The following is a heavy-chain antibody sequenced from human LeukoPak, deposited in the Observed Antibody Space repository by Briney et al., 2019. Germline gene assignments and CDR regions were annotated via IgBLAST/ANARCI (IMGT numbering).Heavy chain of an antibody. Sequence: WGSLRLSGAASGFTFTDVYMSWIRQCPGKGLECLAYISPNSADISYADSVKGRFTISRDNAKNSLYLQMNSLRVEDTGIYYCSRDPRSLDYWGQGALVTVSS. J-gene: IGHJ4*02. CDR3: SRDPRSLDY. CDR2: ISPNSADI. CDR1: GFTFTDVY. V-gene: IGHV3-11*01.